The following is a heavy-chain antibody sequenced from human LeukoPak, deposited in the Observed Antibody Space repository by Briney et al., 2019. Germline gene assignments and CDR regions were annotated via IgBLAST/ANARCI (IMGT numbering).Heavy chain of an antibody. CDR3: ARDKGPWGILNYYYYYMDV. CDR2: IYTSGST. J-gene: IGHJ6*03. CDR1: GGSISSGSYY. V-gene: IGHV4-61*02. D-gene: IGHD2/OR15-2a*01. Sequence: SQTLSLTCTVSGGSISSGSYYWSWIRQPAGKGLVWIGRIYTSGSTNYNPSLKSRVTISVDTSKNQFSLKLSSVTAADTAVYYCARDKGPWGILNYYYYYMDVWGKGTTVTVSS.